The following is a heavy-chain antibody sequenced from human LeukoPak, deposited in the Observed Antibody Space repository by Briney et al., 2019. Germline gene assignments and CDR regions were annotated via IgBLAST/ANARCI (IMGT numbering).Heavy chain of an antibody. J-gene: IGHJ4*02. V-gene: IGHV4-34*01. Sequence: SETLSLTCAVSGGSISGYYWSWIRQPPGKGLEWIGEINHSGSTNYNPSLKSRVTISVDTSKNQFSLKLSSVTAADTAVYYCGRGRGGYSYGYAYWGQGTLVTVSS. CDR2: INHSGST. CDR3: GRGRGGYSYGYAY. D-gene: IGHD5-18*01. CDR1: GGSISGYY.